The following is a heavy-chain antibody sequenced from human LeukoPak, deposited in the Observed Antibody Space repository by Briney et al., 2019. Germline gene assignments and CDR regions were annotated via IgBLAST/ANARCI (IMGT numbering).Heavy chain of an antibody. CDR3: AREHVDSSGYSFDY. J-gene: IGHJ4*02. Sequence: ASVKVSCKASGYTFTGYYMHWVRQAPGQGLEWMGWINPNSGGTNYAQKFQGRVTMTRDTSISTAYMELSRLRSDDTAVYYCAREHVDSSGYSFDYWGQGTLVTVSS. CDR2: INPNSGGT. V-gene: IGHV1-2*02. D-gene: IGHD3-22*01. CDR1: GYTFTGYY.